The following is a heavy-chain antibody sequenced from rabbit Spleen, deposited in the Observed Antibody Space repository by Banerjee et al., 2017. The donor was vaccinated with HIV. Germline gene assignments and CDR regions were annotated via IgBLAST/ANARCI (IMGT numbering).Heavy chain of an antibody. Sequence: QEQLEESGGGLVKPGGTLTLTCKASGFDLTNYYYMCWVRQAPVKGLELIGCIYTATTSTWWATWVNGRFAVSRSTSLNTVDLKMTSLTAADTATYFCARRYVGGAGYAGAFDPWGPGTLVTVS. CDR2: IYTATTST. V-gene: IGHV1S43*01. CDR3: ARRYVGGAGYAGAFDP. J-gene: IGHJ2*01. CDR1: GFDLTNYYY. D-gene: IGHD6-1*01.